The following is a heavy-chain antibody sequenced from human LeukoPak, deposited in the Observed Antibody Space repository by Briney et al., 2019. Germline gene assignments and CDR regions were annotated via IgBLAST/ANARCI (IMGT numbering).Heavy chain of an antibody. CDR2: ISSSSSTI. D-gene: IGHD4-11*01. V-gene: IGHV3-48*04. Sequence: GGSLRLSCAASGFTFSSYSMNWVRQAPGKGLEWVSYISSSSSTIYYADSMKGRFTISRDNAENSVYLQMNSLRAEDTAVYYCARDPRYSNYADYWGQGTLVTVSS. CDR1: GFTFSSYS. J-gene: IGHJ4*02. CDR3: ARDPRYSNYADY.